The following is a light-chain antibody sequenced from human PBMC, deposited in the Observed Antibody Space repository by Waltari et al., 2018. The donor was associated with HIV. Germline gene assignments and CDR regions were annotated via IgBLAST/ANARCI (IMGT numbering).Light chain of an antibody. V-gene: IGKV3-11*01. Sequence: EIVLTQSPATLSLSPGERAILSCRASENIRSFLAWYQQKPGQAPRLLIYDTSNRAAGVPVRFSGSGSGTDFTLTISGLEPEDFAVYYCRQRSNWPTTFGQGTKVEI. CDR2: DTS. CDR1: ENIRSF. CDR3: RQRSNWPTT. J-gene: IGKJ1*01.